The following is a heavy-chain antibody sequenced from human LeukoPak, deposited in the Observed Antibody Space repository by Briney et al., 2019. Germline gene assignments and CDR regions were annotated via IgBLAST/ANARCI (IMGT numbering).Heavy chain of an antibody. J-gene: IGHJ4*02. Sequence: GGSLTLSCAASGFTFSSYWMHWVRQAPGKGRVWVSRIDTDGSFTSYADSVRGRFTISRDNAKNTLYLQMSSLRAEDTAVYYCIRGTVGAPGNDYWGQGTLVTVSS. CDR3: IRGTVGAPGNDY. D-gene: IGHD1-26*01. CDR2: IDTDGSFT. CDR1: GFTFSSYW. V-gene: IGHV3-74*01.